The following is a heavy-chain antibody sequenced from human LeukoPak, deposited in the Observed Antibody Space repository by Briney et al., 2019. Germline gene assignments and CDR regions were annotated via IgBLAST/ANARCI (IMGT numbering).Heavy chain of an antibody. Sequence: ASLKISCKAPGYTFTTYGINWGRQAPEQELEWRGWMNPNSVNTGYERKFQGRVTMTRNTSKRPAYMELSSRRSEDTAVYYGARGPSGGGSSNNYFDYWGQETLVTVSS. CDR1: GYTFTTYG. V-gene: IGHV1-8*01. J-gene: IGHJ4*02. CDR3: ARGPSGGGSSNNYFDY. CDR2: MNPNSVNT. D-gene: IGHD3-16*01.